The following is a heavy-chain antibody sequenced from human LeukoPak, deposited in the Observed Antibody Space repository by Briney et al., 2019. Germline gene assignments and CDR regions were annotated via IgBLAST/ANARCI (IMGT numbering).Heavy chain of an antibody. V-gene: IGHV4-34*01. CDR3: ARAPEFSSGWLLDY. CDR2: INHSGST. Sequence: PSETLSLTCAVYGGSFSGYYWSWIRQPPGKGLEWIGEINHSGSTNYNPSLKSRVTMSVDTSKTQFSLKVSSVTAADTGVHYCARAPEFSSGWLLDYWGQGSLVTVSS. J-gene: IGHJ4*02. CDR1: GGSFSGYY. D-gene: IGHD6-19*01.